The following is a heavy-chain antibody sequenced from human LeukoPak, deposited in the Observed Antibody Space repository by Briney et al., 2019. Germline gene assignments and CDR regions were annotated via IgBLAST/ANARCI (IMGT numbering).Heavy chain of an antibody. CDR2: ISAYNGNT. CDR1: GYTFTSYG. D-gene: IGHD3-10*01. Sequence: GASVKVSCKASGYTFTSYGISWVRQAPGQGLEWMGWISAYNGNTNYAQKLQGRVTMTTDTSTSTAYMELRSLRSDDTAVYYCARDSLTMVRGVNGYWGQGTLVTVSS. CDR3: ARDSLTMVRGVNGY. J-gene: IGHJ4*02. V-gene: IGHV1-18*01.